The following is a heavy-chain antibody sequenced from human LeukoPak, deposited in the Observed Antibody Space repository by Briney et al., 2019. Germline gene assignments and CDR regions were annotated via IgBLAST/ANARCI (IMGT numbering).Heavy chain of an antibody. V-gene: IGHV4-39*01. CDR2: IYYSGST. CDR3: ARSDGYGLVGI. J-gene: IGHJ3*02. CDR1: GGSISNSSSY. D-gene: IGHD3-10*01. Sequence: SETLSLTCTVSGGSISNSSSYWGWIRQPPGKGLEWIGSIYYSGSTYYNPSLKSRVTISVDTSKNQFSLKLSSATAADTAVYYCARSDGYGLVGIWGQGTMVTVSS.